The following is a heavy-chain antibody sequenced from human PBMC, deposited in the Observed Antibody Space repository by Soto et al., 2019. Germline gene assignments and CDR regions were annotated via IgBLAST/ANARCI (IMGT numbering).Heavy chain of an antibody. V-gene: IGHV5-51*01. Sequence: PGESLKISCKGSGYSFTSYWMGWVRQMPGKGLEWMGIIYPGDSDTRYSPSFQGQVTISADKSISTAYLQWSSLKASDTAMYYCARLATGYSSSNWFDPWGQGTLVTVYS. J-gene: IGHJ5*02. CDR1: GYSFTSYW. D-gene: IGHD6-6*01. CDR3: ARLATGYSSSNWFDP. CDR2: IYPGDSDT.